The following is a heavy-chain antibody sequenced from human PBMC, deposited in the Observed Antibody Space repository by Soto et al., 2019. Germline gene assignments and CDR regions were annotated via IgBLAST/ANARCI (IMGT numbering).Heavy chain of an antibody. CDR1: GYSISSGYY. CDR2: IYHSGST. J-gene: IGHJ6*02. Sequence: SETLSLTCAVSGYSISSGYYWGWIRQPPGKGLEWIGSIYHSGSTYYNPALKSRVTISVDTSKNQFSLKLGSVTAADTAVYYCASRTVLRFLEWLPRRNYYYGMDVWGQGTTVTVSS. D-gene: IGHD3-3*01. V-gene: IGHV4-38-2*01. CDR3: ASRTVLRFLEWLPRRNYYYGMDV.